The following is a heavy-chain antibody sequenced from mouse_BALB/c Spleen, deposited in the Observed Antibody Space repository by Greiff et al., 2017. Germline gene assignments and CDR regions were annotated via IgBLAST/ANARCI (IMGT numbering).Heavy chain of an antibody. CDR3: KGYDYDYAMDY. CDR1: GYTFTDYE. V-gene: IGHV1-15*01. CDR2: IDPETGGT. D-gene: IGHD2-4*01. Sequence: VQLQQSGAELVRPGASVTLSCKASGYTFTDYEMHWVKQTPVHGLEWIGAIDPETGGTAYNQKFKGKATLTADKSSSTAYMELRSLTSEDSAVYYCKGYDYDYAMDYWGQGTSVTVSS. J-gene: IGHJ4*01.